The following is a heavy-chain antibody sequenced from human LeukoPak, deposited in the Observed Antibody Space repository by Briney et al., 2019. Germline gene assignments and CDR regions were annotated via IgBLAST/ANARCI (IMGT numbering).Heavy chain of an antibody. CDR1: GGSISSNSYF. CDR3: ARHSLRTGHPRYFDF. CDR2: IDYIVSRGSA. V-gene: IGHV4-39*01. J-gene: IGHJ4*02. Sequence: SEALSVTPTVPGGSISSNSYFWGWIRHPPGKGLEWIGTIDYIVSRGSAYQTPSPKNRVTISVDTSKNHFSLNLSSVTAAVTAVYYCARHSLRTGHPRYFDFWGQGTLVTVSS. D-gene: IGHD3-9*01.